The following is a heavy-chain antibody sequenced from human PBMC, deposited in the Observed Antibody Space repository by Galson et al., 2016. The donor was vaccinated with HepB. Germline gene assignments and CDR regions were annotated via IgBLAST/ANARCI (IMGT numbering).Heavy chain of an antibody. CDR1: GFTFSISA. CDR3: AIWEWGLPPC. J-gene: IGHJ4*02. D-gene: IGHD1-26*01. CDR2: LHTSGAT. V-gene: IGHV3-23*01. Sequence: SLRLSCAASGFTFSISAMNWVRQAPGEGLEWVSGLHTSGATYYADSVRGRFTISRDNSKNTLYLQMSSLSAEDTAVYYCAIWEWGLPPCWGQGTLVTVSS.